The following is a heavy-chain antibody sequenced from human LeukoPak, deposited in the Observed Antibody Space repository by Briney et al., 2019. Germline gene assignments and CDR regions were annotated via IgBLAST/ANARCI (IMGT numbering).Heavy chain of an antibody. CDR2: IYHSGST. J-gene: IGHJ4*02. D-gene: IGHD3-22*01. V-gene: IGHV4-4*02. CDR3: VRALLDSSGYDFDC. Sequence: SETLSLTCAVSGGSISSSNWWSWVRQPPGKGLEWIGEIYHSGSTNYNPSLKSRVTISVDKSKNQFSLKLSSVTAADTAVYYCVRALLDSSGYDFDCWGQGTLVTVSS. CDR1: GGSISSSNW.